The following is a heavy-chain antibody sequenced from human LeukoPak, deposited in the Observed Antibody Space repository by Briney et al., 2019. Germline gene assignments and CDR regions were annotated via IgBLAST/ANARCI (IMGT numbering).Heavy chain of an antibody. CDR3: ATVKCSSASCYHDY. CDR1: GFTVSSNY. V-gene: IGHV3-66*01. D-gene: IGHD2-2*01. CDR2: IYSGVTT. Sequence: HPGGSLRLSCAASGFTVSSNYMSWVRQAPGTGLEWVSAIYSGVTTYYADSVKGRFTISRDNSKNTLYLQMNSLRAEDTAVYYCATVKCSSASCYHDYWGQGTLVTVSS. J-gene: IGHJ4*02.